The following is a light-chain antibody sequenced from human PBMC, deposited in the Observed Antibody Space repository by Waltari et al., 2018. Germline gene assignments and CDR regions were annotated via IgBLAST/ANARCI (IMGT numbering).Light chain of an antibody. J-gene: IGKJ2*01. CDR1: QSVSSY. CDR3: QQRSNWPRMYT. Sequence: EIVLTQSPATLSLSPGERATLPCRASQSVSSYLAWYQQKPGQAPRLLIYDASNRATGIPARFSGNGSGTDFTLTISSLEPEDFAVYYCQQRSNWPRMYTFGQGTKLEI. V-gene: IGKV3-11*01. CDR2: DAS.